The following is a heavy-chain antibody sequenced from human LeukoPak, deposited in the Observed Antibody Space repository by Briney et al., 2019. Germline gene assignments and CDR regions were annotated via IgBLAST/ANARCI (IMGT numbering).Heavy chain of an antibody. J-gene: IGHJ4*02. CDR3: ARHGSGGLFDY. CDR2: IHYSGST. CDR1: GGSVSSYY. Sequence: PSETLSLTCTVSGGSVSSYYWSWIRQPPGKGLEWVGYIHYSGSTNYNPSLQSRVTMSVDTSKNQFSLKLSSVTAADTAAYYCARHGSGGLFDYWGQGTLVTVSS. D-gene: IGHD3-3*01. V-gene: IGHV4-59*08.